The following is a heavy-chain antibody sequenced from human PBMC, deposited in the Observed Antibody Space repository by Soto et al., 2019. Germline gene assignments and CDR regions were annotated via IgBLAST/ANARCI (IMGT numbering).Heavy chain of an antibody. Sequence: SGPTLVNPTQTLTLTCTFSGFSLSTSGMCVSWIRQPPGKALEWLALIDWDDDKYYSTSLKTRLTISKDTSNNQVVLTMTNMDPVDTATYYCALSRDYDFWSGSLGRYYFDYWGQGTLVTVSS. CDR2: IDWDDDK. V-gene: IGHV2-70*01. D-gene: IGHD3-3*01. CDR3: ALSRDYDFWSGSLGRYYFDY. CDR1: GFSLSTSGMC. J-gene: IGHJ4*02.